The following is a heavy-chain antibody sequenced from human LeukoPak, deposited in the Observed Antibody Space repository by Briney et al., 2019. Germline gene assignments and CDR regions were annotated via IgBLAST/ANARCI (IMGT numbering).Heavy chain of an antibody. CDR2: ISGSGGST. D-gene: IGHD3-3*01. CDR1: GFTFSSYA. J-gene: IGHJ4*02. Sequence: TGGSLRLSCAASGFTFSSYAMGWVRQAPGKGLEWVSAISGSGGSTYYADSVKGRFTISRDNSKNTLYLQMNSLRAEDTAVYYCAKDRGLYYDFWSGYYIFDYWGQGTLVTVSS. CDR3: AKDRGLYYDFWSGYYIFDY. V-gene: IGHV3-23*01.